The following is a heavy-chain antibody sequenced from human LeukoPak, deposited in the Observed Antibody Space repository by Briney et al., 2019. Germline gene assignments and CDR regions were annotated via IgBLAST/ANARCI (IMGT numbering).Heavy chain of an antibody. D-gene: IGHD1-26*01. V-gene: IGHV3-23*01. J-gene: IGHJ4*02. CDR2: ISGSGGST. CDR1: GITFDDYG. CDR3: ATFPSGSWSVY. Sequence: GGSLRLSCEASGITFDDYGMHWVRQAPGKGLEWVSGISGSGGSTNYADSVKGRFTISRDNSKNMLYLQMNSLKTEDTAVYYCATFPSGSWSVYWGQGTLVTVSS.